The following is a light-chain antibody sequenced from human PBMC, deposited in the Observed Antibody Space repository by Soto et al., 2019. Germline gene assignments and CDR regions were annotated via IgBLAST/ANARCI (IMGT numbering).Light chain of an antibody. CDR3: QQRSKLPIT. CDR2: GAS. CDR1: QSVSSSY. Sequence: EVVLTQSPATLSLSPGESETLSCRASQSVSSSYLAWYQQKPGQAPRLLIYGASNRATGIPARFSGSGSGTDFTLTINNLDPEDFAVYYCQQRSKLPITFGQGTRLEIK. V-gene: IGKV3-11*01. J-gene: IGKJ5*01.